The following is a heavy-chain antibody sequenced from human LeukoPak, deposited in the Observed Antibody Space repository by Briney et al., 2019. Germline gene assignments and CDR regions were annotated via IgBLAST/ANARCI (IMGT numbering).Heavy chain of an antibody. J-gene: IGHJ3*02. CDR2: IYTSGST. CDR1: GGSISSYY. V-gene: IGHV4-4*07. Sequence: SETLSLTCTVSGGSISSYYWSWIRQPAGKGLEWIGRIYTSGSTDYNPSLKSRVTMSVDTSKNQFSLKLSSVTAADTAVYYCARVARYYDILTGYYLGAFDIWGQGTMVTVSS. CDR3: ARVARYYDILTGYYLGAFDI. D-gene: IGHD3-9*01.